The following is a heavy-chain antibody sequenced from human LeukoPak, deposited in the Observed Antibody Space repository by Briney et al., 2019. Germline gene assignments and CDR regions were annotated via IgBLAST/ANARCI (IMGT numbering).Heavy chain of an antibody. D-gene: IGHD4-17*01. CDR1: GGSISSYY. CDR2: IYYSGST. Sequence: SETLSLTCTVSGGSISSYYWSWIRQPPGKGLEWIGYIYYSGSTNYNPSLKSRVTISVDTSKNQFSLKLSSVTAADTAVYYCAREGSTPYYGMDVWGQGTTVTVSS. CDR3: AREGSTPYYGMDV. V-gene: IGHV4-59*01. J-gene: IGHJ6*02.